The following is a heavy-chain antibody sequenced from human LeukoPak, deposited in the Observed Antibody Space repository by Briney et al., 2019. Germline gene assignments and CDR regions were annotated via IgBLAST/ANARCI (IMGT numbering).Heavy chain of an antibody. Sequence: SETLSLTCTVSGYSINSHYYWGWIRQPPGKGLEWIGSIYHSGTTYYNPSLKSRVTISVDTSKNQFSLKMTSATAADTAVHYCARGKVDYGGNFDHWGQGTLVTVSS. J-gene: IGHJ4*02. CDR1: GYSINSHYY. V-gene: IGHV4-38-2*02. D-gene: IGHD4-23*01. CDR3: ARGKVDYGGNFDH. CDR2: IYHSGTT.